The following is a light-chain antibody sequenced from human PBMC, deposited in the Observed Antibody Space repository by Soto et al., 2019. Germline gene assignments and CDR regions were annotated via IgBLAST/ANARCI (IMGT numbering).Light chain of an antibody. CDR3: QQYGSSPVT. J-gene: IGKJ5*01. CDR2: RAS. V-gene: IGKV3-20*01. CDR1: QSVAGTY. Sequence: IVLTQSPGTLSLSPGERATLSCRASQSVAGTYLAWYPQKPGQAPRLIIYRASSRATGIPDRFSGSGSGTDFTLTISRLEPEDVAVVYGQQYGSSPVTFGQGTRLEIK.